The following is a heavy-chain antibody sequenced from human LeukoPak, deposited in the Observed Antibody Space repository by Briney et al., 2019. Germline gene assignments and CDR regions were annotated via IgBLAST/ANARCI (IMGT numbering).Heavy chain of an antibody. J-gene: IGHJ4*02. CDR3: ARDPTYSGSYELDY. V-gene: IGHV4-4*07. CDR1: GGSISSYY. Sequence: SETLSLTCTVSGGSISSYYWSWIRQPAGKGLEWIGRIYTSGSTNYNPSLKSRVTMSVDTSKNQFSLKLSSVTAADTAVYYCARDPTYSGSYELDYWGQGTLVTVSS. D-gene: IGHD1-26*01. CDR2: IYTSGST.